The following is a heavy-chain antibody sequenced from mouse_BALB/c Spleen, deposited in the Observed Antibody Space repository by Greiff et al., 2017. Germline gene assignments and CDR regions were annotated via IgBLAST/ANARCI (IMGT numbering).Heavy chain of an antibody. V-gene: IGHV1-54*03. J-gene: IGHJ4*01. CDR3: ARSGYGNYAMDY. CDR2: INPGSGGT. Sequence: ESGAELVRPGTSVKVSCKASGYAFTNYLIEWVKQRPGQGLEWIGVINPGSGGTNYNEKFKGKATLTADKSSSTAYMQLSSLTSDDSAVYFCARSGYGNYAMDYWGQGTSVTVSS. D-gene: IGHD2-1*01. CDR1: GYAFTNYL.